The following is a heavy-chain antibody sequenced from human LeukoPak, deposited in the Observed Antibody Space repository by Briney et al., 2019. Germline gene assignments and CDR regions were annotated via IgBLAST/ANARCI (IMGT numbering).Heavy chain of an antibody. J-gene: IGHJ6*02. CDR2: MNPNSGNT. Sequence: ASVTVSCKASGYTFTSYDINWVRQATGQGLEWMGWMNPNSGNTGYAQKFQGRVTMTRNTSISTAYMELSSLRSEDTAVYYCARGLDGDYGMDVWGQGTTVTVSS. CDR1: GYTFTSYD. V-gene: IGHV1-8*01. D-gene: IGHD3-16*01. CDR3: ARGLDGDYGMDV.